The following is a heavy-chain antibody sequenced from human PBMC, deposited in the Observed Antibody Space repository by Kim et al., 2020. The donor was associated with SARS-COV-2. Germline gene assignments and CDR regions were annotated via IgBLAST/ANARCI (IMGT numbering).Heavy chain of an antibody. J-gene: IGHJ4*02. V-gene: IGHV3-48*03. D-gene: IGHD6-6*01. CDR2: ISGSGTI. CDR3: ARDKGVSSSFDY. CDR1: GFTFSSFE. Sequence: GGSLRLSCAASGFTFSSFEMNWVRQAPGKGLEWVSYISGSGTIHYADSVKARFTISRDNAKNSLYLQMNSLRAEDTAVYYCARDKGVSSSFDYWGQGTLVTVSS.